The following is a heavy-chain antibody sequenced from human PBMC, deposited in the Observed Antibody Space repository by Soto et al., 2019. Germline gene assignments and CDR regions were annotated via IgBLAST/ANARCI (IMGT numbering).Heavy chain of an antibody. Sequence: EVQLVESGGGLVQPGGSLRLSCSASGFTFSSYAMHWVRQAPGKGLEYVSGISSNGGSTHYADSVKGRFTISRDNPKNTLYIQMSSLRAEDTAVYYCVKMGSSGYFFDYWGQGTLVTVSS. CDR1: GFTFSSYA. CDR2: ISSNGGST. V-gene: IGHV3-64D*06. J-gene: IGHJ4*02. D-gene: IGHD3-22*01. CDR3: VKMGSSGYFFDY.